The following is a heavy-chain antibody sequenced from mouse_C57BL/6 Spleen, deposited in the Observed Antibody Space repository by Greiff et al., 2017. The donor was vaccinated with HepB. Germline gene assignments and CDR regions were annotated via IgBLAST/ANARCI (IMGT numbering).Heavy chain of an antibody. Sequence: EVQLQQSGPELVKPGASVKISCKASGYTFTDYYMNWVKQSHGKSLEWIGDINPNNGGTSYNQKFKGKATLTVDKSSSTAYMELRSLTSEDSAVYYCARGDYGSSYNFDYWGQGTTLTVSS. D-gene: IGHD1-1*01. J-gene: IGHJ2*01. CDR3: ARGDYGSSYNFDY. V-gene: IGHV1-26*01. CDR2: INPNNGGT. CDR1: GYTFTDYY.